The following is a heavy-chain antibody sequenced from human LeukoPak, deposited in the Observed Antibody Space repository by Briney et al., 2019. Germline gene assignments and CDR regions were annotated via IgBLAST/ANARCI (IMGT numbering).Heavy chain of an antibody. CDR3: ALTVTKGWFDP. CDR2: IYTGGST. CDR1: GGSISSGSYY. D-gene: IGHD4-17*01. Sequence: PSETLSLTCTVSGGSISSGSYYWSWIRQPAGKGLEWIGRIYTGGSTNYNPSLKSRVTISVDTSKNQFSLKLSSVTAADTAVYYCALTVTKGWFDPWGQGTLVTVSS. V-gene: IGHV4-61*02. J-gene: IGHJ5*02.